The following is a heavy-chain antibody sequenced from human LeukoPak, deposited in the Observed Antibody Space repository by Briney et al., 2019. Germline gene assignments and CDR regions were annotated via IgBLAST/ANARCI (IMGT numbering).Heavy chain of an antibody. Sequence: ASVKVSCKASGYTFTGYYMHWVRQAPGQGLEWMGWINPNRGGTNYAQKFQGRVTMTRDTSISTAYMELSRLRSDDTAVYYCARAAPRDYSGGSWFFDWFDPWGQGTLVTVSS. CDR2: INPNRGGT. D-gene: IGHD2-15*01. CDR3: ARAAPRDYSGGSWFFDWFDP. CDR1: GYTFTGYY. J-gene: IGHJ5*02. V-gene: IGHV1-2*02.